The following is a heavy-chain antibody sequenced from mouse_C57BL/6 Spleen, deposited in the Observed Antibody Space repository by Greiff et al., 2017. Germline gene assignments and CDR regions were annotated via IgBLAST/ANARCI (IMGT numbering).Heavy chain of an antibody. CDR2: IDPSDSET. J-gene: IGHJ4*01. D-gene: IGHD1-1*01. Sequence: QVQLQQPGAELVRPGSSVKLSCKASGYTFTSYWMHWVKQRPIQGLEWIGNIDPSDSETHYNQKFKDKATLTVDKSSSTAYMQLSSLTSEDSAVYDCARGYYGSSLYYYAMDYWGQGTSVTVSS. CDR1: GYTFTSYW. V-gene: IGHV1-52*01. CDR3: ARGYYGSSLYYYAMDY.